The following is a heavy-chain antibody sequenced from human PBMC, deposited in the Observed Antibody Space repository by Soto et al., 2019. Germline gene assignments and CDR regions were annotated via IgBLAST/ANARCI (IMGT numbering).Heavy chain of an antibody. V-gene: IGHV4-39*01. Sequence: PSETLSLTCTVSGGSFSSRSFYWGWIRQPTGKGPELIWTIYSSGGTYYNPSLQSRVTISLATSKSQFSLKLSSVTAADTALYYCARHSLEPYDYVLGSYRYLDYWGQGTLVTVSS. CDR3: ARHSLEPYDYVLGSYRYLDY. D-gene: IGHD3-16*02. J-gene: IGHJ4*02. CDR1: GGSFSSRSFY. CDR2: IYSSGGT.